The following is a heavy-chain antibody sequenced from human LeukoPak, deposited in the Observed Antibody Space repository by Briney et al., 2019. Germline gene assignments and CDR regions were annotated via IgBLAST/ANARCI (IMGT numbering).Heavy chain of an antibody. CDR2: IRYDGSNK. CDR1: GFTFSSYG. Sequence: PGGSLRLSCAASGFTFSSYGMHWVRQAPSKGLEWVAFIRYDGSNKYYADSVKGRFTISRDNSKNTLYLQMNSLRAEDTAVYYCAKRPSFDPGDPFDYWGQGTLVIVSS. D-gene: IGHD4-17*01. CDR3: AKRPSFDPGDPFDY. V-gene: IGHV3-30*02. J-gene: IGHJ4*02.